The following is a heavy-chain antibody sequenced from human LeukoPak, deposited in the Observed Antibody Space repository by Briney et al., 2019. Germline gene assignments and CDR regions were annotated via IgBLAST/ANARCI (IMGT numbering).Heavy chain of an antibody. Sequence: TGGSLRLSCAAPGFGVSNKYMSWVRQAPGRGLEWVSLIYSGGATYYADSVRGRFTLSRDNSKNTLDLQMSSLRAEDTAVYYCARGIGSSWSLDSWGQGTLVTVSS. J-gene: IGHJ4*02. CDR3: ARGIGSSWSLDS. D-gene: IGHD6-13*01. CDR2: IYSGGAT. V-gene: IGHV3-53*01. CDR1: GFGVSNKY.